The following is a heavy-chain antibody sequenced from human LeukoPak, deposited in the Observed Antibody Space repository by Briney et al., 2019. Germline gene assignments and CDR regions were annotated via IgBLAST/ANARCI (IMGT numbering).Heavy chain of an antibody. V-gene: IGHV4-34*01. J-gene: IGHJ4*02. CDR3: ARGEAGQQLVRGPYYFDY. CDR2: INHSRST. Sequence: SETLSLTCAVYDGSFSGYYWSWIRQPPGKGLEWIGEINHSRSTNYNPSLKSRVTISVDTSKNQFSLKLSSVTAADTAVYYCARGEAGQQLVRGPYYFDYWGQGTLVTVSS. CDR1: DGSFSGYY. D-gene: IGHD6-13*01.